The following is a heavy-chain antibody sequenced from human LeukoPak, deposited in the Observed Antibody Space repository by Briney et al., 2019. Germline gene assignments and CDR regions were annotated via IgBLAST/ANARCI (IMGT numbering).Heavy chain of an antibody. CDR2: FDAENDET. J-gene: IGHJ4*02. CDR1: EYTVTELS. CDR3: ATEKAWNHGVFDY. Sequence: ASVKVSCKVSEYTVTELSFHWVRQAPGEGPEWMGGFDAENDETIYAQKFQGRVTVTQDTSTDTAYMELSSLRSEDTAVYYCATEKAWNHGVFDYWGQGTPVIVSS. V-gene: IGHV1-24*01. D-gene: IGHD1-14*01.